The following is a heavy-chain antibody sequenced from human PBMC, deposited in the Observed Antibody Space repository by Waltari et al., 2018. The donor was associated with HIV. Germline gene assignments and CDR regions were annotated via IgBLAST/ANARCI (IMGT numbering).Heavy chain of an antibody. CDR2: INHSGST. CDR3: AGGIQLWYRGAYYYYGMDV. CDR1: GGSFSAYY. Sequence: QVQLQQWGAGLVKPSETLSLTCAVYGGSFSAYYWSWTRQPPGKGLEWIGEINHSGSTNYNPSLKSRVTISVDTSKNQFSLKLSSVTAADTAVYYCAGGIQLWYRGAYYYYGMDVWGQGTTVTVSS. V-gene: IGHV4-34*01. D-gene: IGHD5-18*01. J-gene: IGHJ6*02.